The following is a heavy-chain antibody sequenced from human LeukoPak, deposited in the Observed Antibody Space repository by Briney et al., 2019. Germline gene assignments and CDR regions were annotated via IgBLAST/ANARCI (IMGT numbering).Heavy chain of an antibody. J-gene: IGHJ5*02. CDR3: ARAQRRITTFGVVLNWFDP. D-gene: IGHD3-3*01. CDR1: GGSISSSSYY. CDR2: IYYSGST. Sequence: SETLSLTCTVSGGSISSSSYYWGWIRQPPGKGLEWIGIIYYSGSTYYNPSLKSRVTISVDTSKNQFSLKLSSVTAADTAVYYCARAQRRITTFGVVLNWFDPWGQGTLVTVSS. V-gene: IGHV4-39*07.